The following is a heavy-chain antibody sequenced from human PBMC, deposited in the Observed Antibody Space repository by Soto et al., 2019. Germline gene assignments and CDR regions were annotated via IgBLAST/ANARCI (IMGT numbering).Heavy chain of an antibody. CDR3: ARAERVYAISGAFDI. CDR2: IYTSGST. Sequence: PSETLSLPCPVSGGSISSYYWSWIRQPAGKGLEWIGRIYTSGSTNYNPSLKSRVTISADTSKNQFSLKLSSVTAADAAVYYCARAERVYAISGAFDIWGQGTLVTVSS. J-gene: IGHJ3*02. V-gene: IGHV4-4*07. D-gene: IGHD2-8*01. CDR1: GGSISSYY.